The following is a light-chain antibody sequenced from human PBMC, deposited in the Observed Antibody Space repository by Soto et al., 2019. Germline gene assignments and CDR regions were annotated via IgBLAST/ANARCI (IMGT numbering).Light chain of an antibody. CDR2: GAS. CDR1: QRVSSSY. J-gene: IGKJ5*01. V-gene: IGKV3-20*01. CDR3: QQYGGSRT. Sequence: EMVMTKSPGTLSLSPGERATLCCRASQRVSSSYLAWYQQKPGQAPRLLIYGASTRATGVPDRFSGSGSGTDFTLTISRLEPEDFAVYYCQQYGGSRTFGQGTRLEIK.